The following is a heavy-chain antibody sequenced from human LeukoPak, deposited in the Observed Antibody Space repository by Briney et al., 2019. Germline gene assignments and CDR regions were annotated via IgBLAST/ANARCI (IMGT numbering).Heavy chain of an antibody. D-gene: IGHD2-2*01. CDR3: ASLGEQACCSSTSCGG. CDR2: IIPIFGTA. V-gene: IGHV1-69*06. Sequence: SVKVSCKASGRTLSSYAISWVRQAPGHGLEWMGGIIPIFGTADYAQKFQGRVTITADKSTSTADMEVSSLRSGVTAVYYCASLGEQACCSSTSCGGWGQGTLVTVSS. CDR1: GRTLSSYA. J-gene: IGHJ4*02.